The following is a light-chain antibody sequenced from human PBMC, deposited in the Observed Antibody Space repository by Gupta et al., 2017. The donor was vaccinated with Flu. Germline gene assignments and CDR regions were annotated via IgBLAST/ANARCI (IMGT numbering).Light chain of an antibody. CDR2: EVI. J-gene: IGLJ3*02. CDR3: SSYTSSNSLE. Sequence: SITISCTGTSSDVGGYNYVSWYQHHPGNAPKLMIYEVINRPAGVSNRFAGSKSGNTASLTISGLQAEDEADYYCSSYTSSNSLEFGGGTKLTVL. V-gene: IGLV2-14*01. CDR1: SSDVGGYNY.